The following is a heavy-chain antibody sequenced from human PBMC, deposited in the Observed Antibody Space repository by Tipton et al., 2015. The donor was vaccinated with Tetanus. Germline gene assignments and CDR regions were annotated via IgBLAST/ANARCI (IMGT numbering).Heavy chain of an antibody. D-gene: IGHD3-22*01. CDR3: ARRGDYVFYYESSGYLWGAAFDI. CDR2: IYYSGTT. V-gene: IGHV4-39*01. Sequence: TLSLTCSVSGGSISSNNYYWAWIRQPPGKGLEWIGSIYYSGTTDYSPSLKSRVTISVDTSKNQFSLKLSSVTAADTAVYYCARRGDYVFYYESSGYLWGAAFDIWGQGTMVSVSA. J-gene: IGHJ3*02. CDR1: GGSISSNNYY.